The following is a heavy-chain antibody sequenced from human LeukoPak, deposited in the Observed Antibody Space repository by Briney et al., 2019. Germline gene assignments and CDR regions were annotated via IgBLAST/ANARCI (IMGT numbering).Heavy chain of an antibody. CDR3: ARDLRYCSSTSCYELGAFDI. V-gene: IGHV3-23*01. J-gene: IGHJ3*02. D-gene: IGHD2-2*01. CDR1: GFTSSYYA. CDR2: ISGSGSRT. Sequence: GGSLRLSCVASGFTSSYYAMNWVRQAPGKGLEWVSSISGSGSRTYYADSVKGRFTISRDNSKNTLYLQMNSLRAEDTAVYYCARDLRYCSSTSCYELGAFDIWGQGTMVTVSS.